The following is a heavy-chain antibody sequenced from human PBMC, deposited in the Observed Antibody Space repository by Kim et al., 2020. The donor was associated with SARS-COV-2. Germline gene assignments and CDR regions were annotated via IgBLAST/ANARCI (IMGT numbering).Heavy chain of an antibody. J-gene: IGHJ3*01. CDR2: IETRAAGGSR. CDR1: GLNIRDTS. Sequence: GGSLRHSCAASGLNIRDTSMHWVRQAPGRGLEWVGRIETRAAGGSRDYAARVEGRFTISRDTSKNTVSLEMNSLQIEDTAMYYCTTDRSTTVRGVW. CDR3: TTDRSTTVRGV. D-gene: IGHD3-10*01. V-gene: IGHV3-15*04.